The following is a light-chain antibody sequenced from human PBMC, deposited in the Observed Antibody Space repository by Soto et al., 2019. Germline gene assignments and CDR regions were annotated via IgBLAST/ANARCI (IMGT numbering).Light chain of an antibody. Sequence: ETVLTQSPGTLSLSPGERATLSCRASQSIRNNYLGCYRQTPRQAPRLLIYGASNRATVIADRFSGRGSGTDFTLIISRLEPEDFALYYCQQYGSSPWTFGQGTKVEIQ. CDR3: QQYGSSPWT. CDR1: QSIRNNY. CDR2: GAS. V-gene: IGKV3-20*01. J-gene: IGKJ1*01.